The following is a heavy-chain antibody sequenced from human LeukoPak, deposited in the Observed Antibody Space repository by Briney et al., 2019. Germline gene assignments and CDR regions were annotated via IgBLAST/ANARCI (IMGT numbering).Heavy chain of an antibody. J-gene: IGHJ3*02. V-gene: IGHV1-2*02. CDR1: AYTFTGYY. Sequence: ASVKVSCKASAYTFTGYYLHWVRRAPGQGPEWMGWIDPNNGDTEYAQKFQGRVTITRVRSISTAYMELPRLPSDGPAVYYCARRSRNGLDAFDIWGQGTMVTVSS. CDR2: IDPNNGDT. CDR3: ARRSRNGLDAFDI. D-gene: IGHD2-8*01.